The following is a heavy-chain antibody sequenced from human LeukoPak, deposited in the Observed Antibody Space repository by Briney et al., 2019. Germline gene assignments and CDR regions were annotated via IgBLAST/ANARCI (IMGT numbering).Heavy chain of an antibody. D-gene: IGHD3-22*01. J-gene: IGHJ4*02. Sequence: PSETLSLTCTVSGGSISTTTYYWGWIRQPPGKGLEWIWSIYYSGSTHDNPSLKSRVTISVDTSKNQVSLKLRSVTAADTAVYYCARLLYDRSGYYYFDYWGQGTLVTVSS. CDR1: GGSISTTTYY. CDR3: ARLLYDRSGYYYFDY. CDR2: IYYSGST. V-gene: IGHV4-39*01.